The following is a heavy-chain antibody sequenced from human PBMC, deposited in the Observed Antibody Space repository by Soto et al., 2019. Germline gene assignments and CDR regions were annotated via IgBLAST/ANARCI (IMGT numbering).Heavy chain of an antibody. CDR2: IYSGGST. CDR3: ARERDYYDSSGPSWFDP. V-gene: IGHV3-53*01. CDR1: GFTVSSNY. D-gene: IGHD3-22*01. Sequence: GGSLRLSCAASGFTVSSNYMSWVRQAPGKGLEWVSVIYSGGSTYYADSVKGRFTISRDNSKNTLYLQMNSLRAEDTAVYYCARERDYYDSSGPSWFDPWGQGTLVTVSS. J-gene: IGHJ5*02.